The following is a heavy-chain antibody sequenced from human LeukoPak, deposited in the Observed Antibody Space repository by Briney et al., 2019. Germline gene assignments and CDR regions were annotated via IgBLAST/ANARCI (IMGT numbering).Heavy chain of an antibody. D-gene: IGHD5-12*01. J-gene: IGHJ3*02. CDR3: AREVPSGAFDI. V-gene: IGHV3-23*01. CDR2: FSVGGNT. Sequence: GGSLRLSCAASGFTFSNYAMGWVRQAPRKGLQWVSSFSVGGNTHYTGSVKGRFTISRDFPRNTIYLQMNSLRAEDTAMYYCAREVPSGAFDIWGQGTMVTVSS. CDR1: GFTFSNYA.